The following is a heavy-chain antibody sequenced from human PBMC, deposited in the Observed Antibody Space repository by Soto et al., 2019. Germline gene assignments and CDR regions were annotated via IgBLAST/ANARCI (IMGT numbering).Heavy chain of an antibody. CDR1: GGAVSSGTYY. CDR2: IYFTGST. CDR3: TRGPPRVQWFDP. J-gene: IGHJ5*02. V-gene: IGHV4-61*01. Sequence: SETLSLTCTVSGGAVSSGTYYWSWIRQPPGKGLEWIGHIYFTGSTNYNPSLKSRVTMSLDTSRNQFSLKLSSVTAADTSVYYCTRGPPRVQWFDPWGMGTLVTVS.